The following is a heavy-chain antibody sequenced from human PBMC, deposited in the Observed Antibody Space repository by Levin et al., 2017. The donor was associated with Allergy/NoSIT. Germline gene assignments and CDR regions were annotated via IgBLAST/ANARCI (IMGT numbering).Heavy chain of an antibody. J-gene: IGHJ4*02. CDR3: AKVHGSGSYYIDY. CDR1: GFTFSSYG. D-gene: IGHD3-10*01. CDR2: ISYDGSNK. V-gene: IGHV3-30*18. Sequence: GGSLRLSCAASGFTFSSYGMHWVRQAPGKGLEWVAVISYDGSNKYYADSVKGRFTISRDNSKNTLYLQMNSLRAEDTAVYYCAKVHGSGSYYIDYWGQGTLVTVSS.